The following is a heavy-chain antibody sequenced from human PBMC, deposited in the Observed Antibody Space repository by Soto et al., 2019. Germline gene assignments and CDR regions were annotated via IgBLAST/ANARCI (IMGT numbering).Heavy chain of an antibody. V-gene: IGHV3-23*01. CDR1: GFTFSSYA. CDR3: ANCPTLYAPTYNWFDP. CDR2: ITSSGGST. J-gene: IGHJ5*02. Sequence: GGSLRLSCAASGFTFSSYAMSWVRQAPGKGLEWVSAITSSGGSTYYADSVRGRFTISRDNSKKTLYLQMNSLRAEDTAVYYCANCPTLYAPTYNWFDPWGQGTLFTVSS. D-gene: IGHD2-8*01.